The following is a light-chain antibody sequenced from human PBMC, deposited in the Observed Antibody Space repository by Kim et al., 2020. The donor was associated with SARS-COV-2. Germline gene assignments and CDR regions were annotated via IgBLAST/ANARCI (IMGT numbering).Light chain of an antibody. J-gene: IGLJ3*02. Sequence: LGQTVSITCQGDSLGNYYASWYQQKPRQAPVLVIYGKNDRPSGIPDRFSGSNSGNTAALTIAGAQAEDEADYDCKSRDTSDDHLGVFGGGTKLTVL. V-gene: IGLV3-19*01. CDR2: GKN. CDR3: KSRDTSDDHLGV. CDR1: SLGNYY.